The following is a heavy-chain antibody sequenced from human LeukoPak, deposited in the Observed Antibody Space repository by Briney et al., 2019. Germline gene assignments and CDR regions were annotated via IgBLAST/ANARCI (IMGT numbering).Heavy chain of an antibody. Sequence: PGGSLRLSCAASGFTFDDYTMHWVRQAPGKGLEWVSLISWDGGSTYYADSVKGRFTISRDNSKNSLYLQMNSLCTEDTALYDCAKARRRDTYYFGYWGQGTLVTVSS. J-gene: IGHJ4*02. CDR2: ISWDGGST. CDR3: AKARRRDTYYFGY. D-gene: IGHD5-24*01. CDR1: GFTFDDYT. V-gene: IGHV3-43*01.